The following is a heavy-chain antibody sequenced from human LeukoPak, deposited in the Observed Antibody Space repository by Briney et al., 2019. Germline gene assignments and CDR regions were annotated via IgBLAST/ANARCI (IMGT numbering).Heavy chain of an antibody. CDR3: ATGYCSSTTCYTGVDY. CDR2: FDPEDGET. V-gene: IGHV1-24*01. CDR1: GYTLTELS. D-gene: IGHD2-2*02. J-gene: IGHJ4*02. Sequence: ASVKVSCKVSGYTLTELSMHWVRQAPGKGLEWMGGFDPEDGETIYAQKFQGRVTMTDDTSTDTAYIELSSLRSEDTAVYYCATGYCSSTTCYTGVDYWRQGTLVTVSS.